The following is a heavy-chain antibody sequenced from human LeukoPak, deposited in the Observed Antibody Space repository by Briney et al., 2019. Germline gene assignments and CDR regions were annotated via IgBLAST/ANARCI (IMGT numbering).Heavy chain of an antibody. Sequence: ASVKVSCTASGYTFTGYYMHWVRQAPGQGLEWMGWINPNSGGTNYAQTFQGRVTMTRDTSISTAYMELSRLRSDDTAVYYCARGDDSSGWLFDYWGQGTLVIVSS. CDR1: GYTFTGYY. D-gene: IGHD6-19*01. J-gene: IGHJ4*02. CDR3: ARGDDSSGWLFDY. CDR2: INPNSGGT. V-gene: IGHV1-2*02.